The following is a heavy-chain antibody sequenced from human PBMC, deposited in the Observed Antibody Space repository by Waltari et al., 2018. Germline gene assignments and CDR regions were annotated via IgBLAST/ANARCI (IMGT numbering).Heavy chain of an antibody. Sequence: QVQLVESGGGVVQPGGSLRLSCAASGFTFSSYGMHWVRQAPGKGLEWVAFIRYDGSNKYYADSVKGRFTISRDNSKNTLYLQMNSLRAEDTAVYYCAKDLSSSWYEFNYFDYWGQGTLVTVSS. CDR3: AKDLSSSWYEFNYFDY. CDR2: IRYDGSNK. J-gene: IGHJ4*02. D-gene: IGHD6-13*01. CDR1: GFTFSSYG. V-gene: IGHV3-30*02.